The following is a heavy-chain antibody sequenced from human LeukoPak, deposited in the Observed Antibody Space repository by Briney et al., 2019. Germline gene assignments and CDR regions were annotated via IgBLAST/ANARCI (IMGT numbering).Heavy chain of an antibody. CDR1: GGSISSYY. Sequence: SETLSLTCTASGGSISSYYWSWIRQPPGKGLEWIGYIYYSGSSNYNPSLKSRVTISVDTSKNQFSLKLSSVTAADTAVYYCASSWYSPYYYGMDVWGQGTTVTVSS. V-gene: IGHV4-59*01. CDR2: IYYSGSS. J-gene: IGHJ6*02. D-gene: IGHD6-13*01. CDR3: ASSWYSPYYYGMDV.